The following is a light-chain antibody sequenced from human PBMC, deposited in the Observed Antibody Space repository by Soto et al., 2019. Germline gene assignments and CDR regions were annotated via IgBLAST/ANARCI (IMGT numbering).Light chain of an antibody. CDR2: AAS. V-gene: IGKV1-27*01. J-gene: IGKJ5*01. CDR1: QGFSNA. Sequence: DFQMPQSPPSLSASIGDSVTITCRANQGFSNALAWFQQKPGKVTKLLIYAASTLHSGAPSRFSGSGSGTDFTLTISSLQPEEFATYYCQQSYGSPITFGQGTRLEI. CDR3: QQSYGSPIT.